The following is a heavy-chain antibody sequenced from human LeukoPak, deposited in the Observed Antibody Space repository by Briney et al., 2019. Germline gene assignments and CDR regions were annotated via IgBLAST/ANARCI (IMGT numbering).Heavy chain of an antibody. J-gene: IGHJ5*02. CDR1: GFTFSSFA. CDR2: ITGNHGAT. Sequence: GGSLRLSCAASGFTFSSFAMTWVRQAPGKGLEWVSSITGNHGATYNIDSVKGRFTTSRDNSQNTLYLQMNSLRVEDTAVYYCTKDPNGNYAGAFDPWGQGTLVTVSS. V-gene: IGHV3-23*01. D-gene: IGHD4-17*01. CDR3: TKDPNGNYAGAFDP.